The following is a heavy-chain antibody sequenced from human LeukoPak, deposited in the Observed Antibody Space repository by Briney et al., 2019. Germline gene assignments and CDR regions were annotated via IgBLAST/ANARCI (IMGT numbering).Heavy chain of an antibody. J-gene: IGHJ4*02. V-gene: IGHV4-59*08. CDR1: GGSISSYY. D-gene: IGHD4-17*01. CDR3: ARHKADYGDVFDY. CDR2: IYYSGST. Sequence: SETLSLTCTVSGGSISSYYWSWIRQPPGKGLEWIGYIYYSGSTNYNPSLKSRVTISVDTSKDQFSLKLSSVTAADTAVYYCARHKADYGDVFDYWGQGTLVTVSS.